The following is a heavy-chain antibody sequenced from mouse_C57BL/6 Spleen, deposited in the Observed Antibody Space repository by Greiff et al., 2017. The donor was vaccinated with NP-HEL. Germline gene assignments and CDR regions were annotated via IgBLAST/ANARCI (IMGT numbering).Heavy chain of an antibody. CDR3: ARSEITTVVATRRYFDV. J-gene: IGHJ1*03. Sequence: VQLQQSGPELVKPGASVKLSCKASGYTFTSYDINWVKQRPGQGLEWIGWIYPRDGSTKYNEKFKGKATLTVDTSSSTAYMELHSLTSEDSAVYFCARSEITTVVATRRYFDVWGTGTTVTVSS. CDR2: IYPRDGST. D-gene: IGHD1-1*01. CDR1: GYTFTSYD. V-gene: IGHV1-85*01.